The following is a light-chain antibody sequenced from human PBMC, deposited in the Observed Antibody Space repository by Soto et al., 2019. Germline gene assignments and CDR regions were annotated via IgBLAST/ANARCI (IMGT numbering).Light chain of an antibody. J-gene: IGKJ4*01. CDR3: QQATIFPLT. CDR2: GAS. CDR1: QAFSNL. V-gene: IGKV1-12*01. Sequence: DIQMTQSPSSVSASVGDRVIITCRASQAFSNLLAWYQQKPGKAPKLLIYGASTLQGGVPSRFSGIESGTDFTLTISSLQPEDSATYYCQQATIFPLTFGGGTEVEIK.